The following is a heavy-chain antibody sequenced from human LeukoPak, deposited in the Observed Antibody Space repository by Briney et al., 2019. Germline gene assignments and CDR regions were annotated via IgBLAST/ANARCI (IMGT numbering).Heavy chain of an antibody. CDR2: IYHTGTT. V-gene: IGHV4-59*01. J-gene: IGHJ4*02. CDR3: ARTGSTVTMLYPFDH. CDR1: GGSISSYY. Sequence: SETLSLTCTVSGGSISSYYWSWIRQPAGKGLDWMGYIYHTGTTNYNPSLKSRVSISVDTSKNQFSLKLSSVTAADTAVYYCARTGSTVTMLYPFDHWGQGTLVTVSS. D-gene: IGHD4-17*01.